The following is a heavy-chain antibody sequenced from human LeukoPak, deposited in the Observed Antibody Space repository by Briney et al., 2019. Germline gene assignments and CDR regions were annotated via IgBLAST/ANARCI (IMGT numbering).Heavy chain of an antibody. V-gene: IGHV5-51*01. J-gene: IGHJ4*02. Sequence: GESLKISCKGSGYSFTSYWIGWVRQMPGKGLEWMGIIYPGDSDTRYSPSFQGPVTISADKSISTAYLQWSSLKASDTAMYYCARPSYGSGSYGGSFDYWGQGTLVTVSS. CDR1: GYSFTSYW. CDR3: ARPSYGSGSYGGSFDY. CDR2: IYPGDSDT. D-gene: IGHD3-10*01.